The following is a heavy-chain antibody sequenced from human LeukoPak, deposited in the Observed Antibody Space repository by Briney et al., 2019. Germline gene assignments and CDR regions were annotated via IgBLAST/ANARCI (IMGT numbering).Heavy chain of an antibody. CDR1: GFTFSIYG. D-gene: IGHD5-12*01. CDR3: ARGHRYSGYDSLYYFDY. Sequence: GGSLRLSCAASGFTFSIYGIHWVRQAPGKGLEWVAFIQNDGSNKYYADSVKGRFTISRDNSKNTLYLQMNSLRAEDTAVYYCARGHRYSGYDSLYYFDYWGQGTLVTVSS. J-gene: IGHJ4*02. CDR2: IQNDGSNK. V-gene: IGHV3-30*02.